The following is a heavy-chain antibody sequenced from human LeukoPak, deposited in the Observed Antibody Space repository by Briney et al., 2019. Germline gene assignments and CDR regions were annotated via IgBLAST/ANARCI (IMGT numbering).Heavy chain of an antibody. CDR1: GFTFDDYT. CDR2: ISWDGGST. V-gene: IGHV3-43*01. J-gene: IGHJ6*03. Sequence: PGGSLRLSCAASGFTFDDYTMHWVRQAPGKGLEWVSLISWDGGSTYYADSVKGRFTISRDNSKNSLYLQMNSLRTEDTALYYCAKGVRYYYYMDVWGKGTTVTVSS. CDR3: AKGVRYYYYMDV.